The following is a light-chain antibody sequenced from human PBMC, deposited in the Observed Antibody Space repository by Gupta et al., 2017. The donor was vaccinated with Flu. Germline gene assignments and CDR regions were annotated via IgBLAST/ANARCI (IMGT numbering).Light chain of an antibody. CDR1: QSVRNY. J-gene: IGKJ4*01. V-gene: IGKV3-11*01. Sequence: ATLSLSPGDRATLSCRASQSVRNYLDWYQQKPGQAPRLLIYDASNRATGIPARFSGSGYGTDFTLTISSREPEDFAVYYCQQRNNGPPLTFGGGTKVEIK. CDR3: QQRNNGPPLT. CDR2: DAS.